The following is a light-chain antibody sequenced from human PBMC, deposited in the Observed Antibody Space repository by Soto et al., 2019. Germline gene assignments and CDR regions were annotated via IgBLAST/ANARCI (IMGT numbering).Light chain of an antibody. Sequence: IKKNQTPSALSAPVRHSVTLTCRASQSISDFLNWYQQKPGKAPKLLIYAASTLQSGVPSRFSGSGSGTDFTFTISGLDPEAADTYAAQQRYCTSPTFG. CDR1: QSISDF. CDR3: QQRYCTSPT. J-gene: IGKJ4*02. V-gene: IGKV1-39*01. CDR2: AAS.